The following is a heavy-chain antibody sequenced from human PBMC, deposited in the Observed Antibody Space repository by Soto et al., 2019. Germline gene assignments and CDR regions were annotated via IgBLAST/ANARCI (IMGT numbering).Heavy chain of an antibody. J-gene: IGHJ6*02. CDR2: IKQDGSEK. D-gene: IGHD1-20*01. CDR3: AGAVVTGTYYYYYYGMDV. Sequence: GSLRLSCAASGFTFSSYWMSWVRQAPGKGLEWVANIKQDGSEKYYVDSVKGRFTISRDNAKNSLYLQMNSLRAEDTAVYYCAGAVVTGTYYYYYYGMDVWGQGTTVTVSS. V-gene: IGHV3-7*01. CDR1: GFTFSSYW.